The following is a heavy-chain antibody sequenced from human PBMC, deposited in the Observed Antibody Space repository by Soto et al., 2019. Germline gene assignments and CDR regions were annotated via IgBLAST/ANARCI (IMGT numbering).Heavy chain of an antibody. CDR3: AKATATGGGAFDI. CDR1: GFICSSYD. CDR2: ILVDGRT. D-gene: IGHD2-8*02. Sequence: GGSLRLSCAASGFICSSYDMSWVRQAPGKGLEWVSTILVDGRTFYVDSVKGRFTISRDSSQNTVYLQMNSLTAGDTALYYCAKATATGGGAFDICGQGXMVTVSS. V-gene: IGHV3-23*01. J-gene: IGHJ3*02.